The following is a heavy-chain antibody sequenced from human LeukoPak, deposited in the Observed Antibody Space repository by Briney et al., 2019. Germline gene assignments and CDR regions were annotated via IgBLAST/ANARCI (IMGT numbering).Heavy chain of an antibody. V-gene: IGHV3-21*01. CDR3: ARDIGAHDAFDI. D-gene: IGHD6-13*01. J-gene: IGHJ3*02. Sequence: GGSLRLSCAASGFTFITYSMNWVRQAPGKGLEWVASINYADSLKGRFTISRDNAKNSLYLQMNSLRAEDTAVYYCARDIGAHDAFDIWGKGTMVTVSS. CDR2: I. CDR1: GFTFITYS.